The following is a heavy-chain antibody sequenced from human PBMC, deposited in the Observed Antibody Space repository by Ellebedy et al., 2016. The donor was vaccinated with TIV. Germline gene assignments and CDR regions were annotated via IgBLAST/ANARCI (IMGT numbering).Heavy chain of an antibody. V-gene: IGHV5-51*01. CDR2: IYPGDSDT. CDR3: ARGSRWYLDVLGAFDI. D-gene: IGHD6-19*01. Sequence: GESLKISXKGSGYSFTSYWIGWVRQMPGKGLEWMGIIYPGDSDTRYSPSFQGQVTISADKSISTAYLQWSSLKASDTAMYYCARGSRWYLDVLGAFDIWGQGTMVTVSS. J-gene: IGHJ3*02. CDR1: GYSFTSYW.